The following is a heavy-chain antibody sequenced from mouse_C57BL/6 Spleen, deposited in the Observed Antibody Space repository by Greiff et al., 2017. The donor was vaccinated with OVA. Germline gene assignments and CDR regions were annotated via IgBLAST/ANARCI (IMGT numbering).Heavy chain of an antibody. CDR1: GFTFSDYY. CDR3: AREDYALYAMDY. J-gene: IGHJ4*01. CDR2: INYDGSST. V-gene: IGHV5-16*01. Sequence: EVQLVESEGGLVQPGSSMKLSCTASGFTFSDYYMAWVRQVPEKGLEWVANINYDGSSTYYLDSLKSRFIISRDNAKNILYLQMSSLKSEDTATYYCAREDYALYAMDYWGQGTSVTVSS. D-gene: IGHD1-1*01.